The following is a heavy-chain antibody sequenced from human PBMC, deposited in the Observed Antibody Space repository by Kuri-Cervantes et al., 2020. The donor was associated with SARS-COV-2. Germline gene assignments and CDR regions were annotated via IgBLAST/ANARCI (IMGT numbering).Heavy chain of an antibody. Sequence: ASVKVSCKTSGYTITNFFMHWVRQAPGQGLEWMGLITPNGDLTLYAQNFQGRFTVTRDTSTRTVFMELSGLRSEDTAIYFCTTANWSDAFDTWGQGTMVTVSS. CDR2: ITPNGDLT. CDR1: GYTITNFF. V-gene: IGHV1-46*01. CDR3: TTANWSDAFDT. J-gene: IGHJ3*02. D-gene: IGHD1-1*01.